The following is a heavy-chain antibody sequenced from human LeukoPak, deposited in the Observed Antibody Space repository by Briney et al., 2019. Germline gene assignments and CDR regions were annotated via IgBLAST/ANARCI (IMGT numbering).Heavy chain of an antibody. CDR2: IYYSGST. Sequence: PSETLSLTCTVSGGSISSYYWSWIRQPPGKGLEWIGYIYYSGSTNYNPSLKSRVTISVDTSKNQFSLKLSSVTAADTAVYYCARDYSSSWYGYYYYYGMDVWGQGTTVTVSS. J-gene: IGHJ6*02. CDR3: ARDYSSSWYGYYYYYGMDV. V-gene: IGHV4-59*12. CDR1: GGSISSYY. D-gene: IGHD6-13*01.